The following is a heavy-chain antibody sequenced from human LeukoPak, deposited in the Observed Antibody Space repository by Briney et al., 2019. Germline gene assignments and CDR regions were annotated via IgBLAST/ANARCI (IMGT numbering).Heavy chain of an antibody. D-gene: IGHD3-10*01. J-gene: IGHJ4*02. Sequence: SETLSLTCAVYGGSFSGYYWSWIRQPPGKGLEWIGEINHSGSTNYNPSLKSRVTMSVDTSKNQFSLKLSSVTAADTAVYYCARDTYYYGSGSYYDYWGQGTLVTVSS. CDR1: GGSFSGYY. CDR2: INHSGST. CDR3: ARDTYYYGSGSYYDY. V-gene: IGHV4-34*01.